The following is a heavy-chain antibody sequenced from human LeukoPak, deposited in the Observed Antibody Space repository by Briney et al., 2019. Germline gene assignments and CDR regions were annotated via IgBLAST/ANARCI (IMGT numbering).Heavy chain of an antibody. CDR2: ISSSSSYI. Sequence: GGSLRLSCAASGFTFSSYSMNWVRQAPGKGLEWVSSISSSSSYIYYADSVKGRFTISRDNAKNSLYLQMNSLRAEDTAVYYCARDLIVGATTTSGFDYWGQGALVTVSS. CDR1: GFTFSSYS. V-gene: IGHV3-21*01. D-gene: IGHD1-26*01. CDR3: ARDLIVGATTTSGFDY. J-gene: IGHJ4*02.